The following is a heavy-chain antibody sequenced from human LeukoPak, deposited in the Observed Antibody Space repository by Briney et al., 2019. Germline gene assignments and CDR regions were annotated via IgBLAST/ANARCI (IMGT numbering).Heavy chain of an antibody. CDR1: GGTFSSYA. Sequence: EASVKVSCKASGGTFSSYAISWVRQAPGQGLEWMGGIIPIFGTANYAQKFQGRVTITADKHTRTAYMELSSLRSEDTGVYYCAREDTAMGYSGIDYWGQGTLVSVSS. J-gene: IGHJ4*02. CDR2: IIPIFGTA. D-gene: IGHD5-18*01. V-gene: IGHV1-69*06. CDR3: AREDTAMGYSGIDY.